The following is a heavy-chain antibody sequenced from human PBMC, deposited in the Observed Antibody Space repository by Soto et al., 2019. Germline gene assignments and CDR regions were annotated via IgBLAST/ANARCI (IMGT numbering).Heavy chain of an antibody. J-gene: IGHJ5*02. V-gene: IGHV3-23*01. Sequence: EVQLLESGGGLVQPGGSLRLSCAASGFSFTNYAMSWVRQAPGKGLDWVSAITDSGDSTYYSDSVKGRFTISRDNSKNTLFLHMNNLRADDTARYYCAKDAAGRVAARFDPWGQGSLVTVSS. D-gene: IGHD6-13*01. CDR3: AKDAAGRVAARFDP. CDR2: ITDSGDST. CDR1: GFSFTNYA.